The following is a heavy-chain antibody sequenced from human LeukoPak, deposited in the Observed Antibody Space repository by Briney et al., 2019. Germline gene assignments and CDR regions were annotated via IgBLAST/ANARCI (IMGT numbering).Heavy chain of an antibody. D-gene: IGHD3-22*01. V-gene: IGHV4-59*01. Sequence: PSETLSLTCTVSGGSISSYYWSWIRQPPGKGLEWIGYIYYSGSTNYNPSLKSRVTISVDTSKNQFSLKLSSVTAADTAVYYCARALDSSGTFDYWGQGTLVTVSS. CDR2: IYYSGST. CDR1: GGSISSYY. J-gene: IGHJ4*02. CDR3: ARALDSSGTFDY.